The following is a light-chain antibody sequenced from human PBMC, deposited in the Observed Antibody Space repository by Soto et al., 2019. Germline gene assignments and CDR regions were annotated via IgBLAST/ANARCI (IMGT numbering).Light chain of an antibody. CDR3: LQHSDYPFP. CDR1: QGIRDA. V-gene: IGKV1-17*01. Sequence: DIQMTQSPSSLSASVGDRVTITCRASQGIRDALGWYQQKPGKVPKRLIYSASSLQSGVPSRFSGSGSETEFTLTISSLQPEDFATYSCLQHSDYPFPFGQGTRLEI. CDR2: SAS. J-gene: IGKJ2*01.